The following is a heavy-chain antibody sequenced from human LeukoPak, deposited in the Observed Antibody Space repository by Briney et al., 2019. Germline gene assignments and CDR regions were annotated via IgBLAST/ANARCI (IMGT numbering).Heavy chain of an antibody. CDR2: INPNSGGT. CDR1: GYTFTDYY. D-gene: IGHD3-10*01. J-gene: IGHJ4*02. CDR3: ARASLGYGSGSYYNSPFDY. V-gene: IGHV1-2*02. Sequence: ASVKVSCKASGYTFTDYYMHWVRQAPGQGLEWMGWINPNSGGTNYAQKFQGRVTMTRDTSISTAYMELSRLRSDDTAVYYCARASLGYGSGSYYNSPFDYWGQGTLVTVSS.